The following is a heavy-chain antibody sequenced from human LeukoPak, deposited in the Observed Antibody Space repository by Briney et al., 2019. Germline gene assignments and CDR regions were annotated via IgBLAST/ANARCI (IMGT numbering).Heavy chain of an antibody. D-gene: IGHD5-18*01. V-gene: IGHV6-1*01. CDR1: GDSVSSNSAA. J-gene: IGHJ5*02. Sequence: SQTLSLTCVISGDSVSSNSAAGNWIRQSQSRGLEWLGRTYYRSKWYNDYAVSVKSRITIHPDTSKNQFSLHLNSVTPGDTAVYYCAGYSYGVRPSWGQGTLVTVSS. CDR2: TYYRSKWYN. CDR3: AGYSYGVRPS.